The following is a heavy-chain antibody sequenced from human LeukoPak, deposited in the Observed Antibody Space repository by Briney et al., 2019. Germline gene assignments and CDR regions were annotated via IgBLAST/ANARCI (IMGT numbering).Heavy chain of an antibody. CDR2: VYPGASVP. J-gene: IGHJ4*02. V-gene: IGHV5-51*01. Sequence: GESLKISCKGSGYSFTTYWIAWVRQVPGRALEWWGIVYPGASVPRSSPSFEGQVTFSADKSLNTAYLQWNSLKASDTAMYYCARVVNLSFDYWGQGTLVTASS. D-gene: IGHD2-15*01. CDR3: ARVVNLSFDY. CDR1: GYSFTTYW.